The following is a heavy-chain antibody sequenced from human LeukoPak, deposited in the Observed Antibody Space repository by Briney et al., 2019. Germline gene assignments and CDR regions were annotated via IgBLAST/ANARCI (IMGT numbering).Heavy chain of an antibody. CDR1: GGSFSGYY. Sequence: SETLSLTCAVYGGSFSGYYWSWIRQPPGKGLEWIGEINHSGSTNYNPSLKSRVTVSVDTSKNQFSLKLSSVTAADTAVYYCARGPWFDPWGQGTLVTVSS. J-gene: IGHJ5*02. CDR3: ARGPWFDP. CDR2: INHSGST. V-gene: IGHV4-34*01.